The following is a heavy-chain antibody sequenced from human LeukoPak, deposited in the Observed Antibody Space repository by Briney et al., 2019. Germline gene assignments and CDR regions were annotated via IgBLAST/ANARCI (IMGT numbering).Heavy chain of an antibody. D-gene: IGHD6-13*01. CDR2: INPNSGGT. CDR3: ASSYAAAAGTWFDP. Sequence: ASVKVSCKASGYTFTGYYMHWVRQAPGQGLELMGWINPNSGGTNYAQKFQGRVTMTRDTSISTAYMELSRLRSDDTAVYYCASSYAAAAGTWFDPWGQGTLVTVSS. V-gene: IGHV1-2*02. CDR1: GYTFTGYY. J-gene: IGHJ5*02.